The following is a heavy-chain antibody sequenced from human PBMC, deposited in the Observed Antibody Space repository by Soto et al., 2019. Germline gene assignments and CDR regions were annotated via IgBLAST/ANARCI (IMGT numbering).Heavy chain of an antibody. Sequence: QVQLVQSAAEVKPPGASVKVSCKASGYNFTRYGFSWVRQAPGQGLEWMGWISAYSGDTNYAQKFQGRVSMTTDTSTSTAYMELRSLRSHDTAVYYCERESGGSLKQWIMFDYWGQGTLVTVSS. J-gene: IGHJ4*02. CDR1: GYNFTRYG. CDR2: ISAYSGDT. V-gene: IGHV1-18*01. D-gene: IGHD6-19*01. CDR3: ERESGGSLKQWIMFDY.